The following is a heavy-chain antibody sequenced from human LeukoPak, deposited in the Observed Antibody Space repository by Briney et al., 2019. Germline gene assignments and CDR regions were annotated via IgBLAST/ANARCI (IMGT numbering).Heavy chain of an antibody. J-gene: IGHJ6*02. CDR3: ARGDSYGYPLYYYGMDV. V-gene: IGHV4-34*01. CDR1: GGSFSGYY. CDR2: INHSGST. Sequence: PSETLSLTCAVYGGSFSGYYWSWIRQPPGKGLEWIGEINHSGSTNYNPSLKSRVTISVDTSKNQFSLKPSSVTAADTAVYYCARGDSYGYPLYYYGMDVWGQGTTVTVSS. D-gene: IGHD5-18*01.